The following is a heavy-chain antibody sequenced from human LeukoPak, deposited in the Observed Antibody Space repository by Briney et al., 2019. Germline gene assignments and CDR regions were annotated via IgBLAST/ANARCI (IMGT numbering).Heavy chain of an antibody. D-gene: IGHD2-15*01. CDR1: GLTFSNAW. J-gene: IGHJ4*02. CDR3: TTDPGSWGDF. Sequence: GGSLRLSCAVSGLTFSNAWMNWVRQAPGKGLEWVAHIKSETNGGTADYAAAVEGRFTISRDDSKNTLYLQMNSLKIEDTAVYFCTTDPGSWGDFWGQGSLVTVSS. CDR2: IKSETNGGTA. V-gene: IGHV3-15*07.